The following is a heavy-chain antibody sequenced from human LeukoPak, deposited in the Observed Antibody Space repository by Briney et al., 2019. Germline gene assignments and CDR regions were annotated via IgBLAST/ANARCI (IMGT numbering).Heavy chain of an antibody. CDR2: IYYSGST. D-gene: IGHD3-22*01. CDR3: ARAEDYYDSSGYFGD. J-gene: IGHJ4*02. Sequence: PSETLSLTCTVSGGSISSYYWSWIRQPPGKGLEWIGYIYYSGSTNYNPSLKSRVTISVDTSKNQFSLKLGSVTAADTAVYYCARAEDYYDSSGYFGDWGQGTLVTVSS. CDR1: GGSISSYY. V-gene: IGHV4-59*01.